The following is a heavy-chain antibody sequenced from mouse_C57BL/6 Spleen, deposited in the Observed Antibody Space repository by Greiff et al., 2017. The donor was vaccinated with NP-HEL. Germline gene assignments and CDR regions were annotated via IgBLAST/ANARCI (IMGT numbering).Heavy chain of an antibody. CDR3: TRGGNYYGSSYPYYYAMDY. CDR1: GYTFTDYE. Sequence: VQLQQSGAELVRPGASVTLSCKASGYTFTDYEMHWVKQTPVHGLEWIGAIDPETGGTAYTQKFKGKAILTADKSSSTAYMELRSLTSEDSAVYYCTRGGNYYGSSYPYYYAMDYWGQGTSVTVSS. D-gene: IGHD1-1*01. CDR2: IDPETGGT. V-gene: IGHV1-15*01. J-gene: IGHJ4*01.